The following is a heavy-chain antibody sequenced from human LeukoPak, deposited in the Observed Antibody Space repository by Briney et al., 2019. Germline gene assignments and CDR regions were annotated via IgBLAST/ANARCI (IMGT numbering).Heavy chain of an antibody. Sequence: SGTLSLTCTVSGGSISSGGYYWSWIRQHPGKGLEWIGYIYYSGSTYYNPSLKSRVTISVDTSKNQFSLKLSSVTAADTAVYYCAARGPWRYFDYWGQGTLVTVSS. CDR1: GGSISSGGYY. J-gene: IGHJ4*02. CDR2: IYYSGST. V-gene: IGHV4-31*03. D-gene: IGHD6-6*01. CDR3: AARGPWRYFDY.